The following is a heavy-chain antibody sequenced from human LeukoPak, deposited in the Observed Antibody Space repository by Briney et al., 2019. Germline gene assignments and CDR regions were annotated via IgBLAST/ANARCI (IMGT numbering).Heavy chain of an antibody. Sequence: GGSLRLSCAASGFTFSSYWMHWVRQAPGKGLVWVSRINTDGSSTSYADSVKGRFTISRDNAKNSLYLQVNSLRAEDTAVYYCARDRGTYYYDTTSHYDAFDIWGQGTMVTVSS. CDR2: INTDGSST. CDR1: GFTFSSYW. D-gene: IGHD3-22*01. V-gene: IGHV3-74*01. CDR3: ARDRGTYYYDTTSHYDAFDI. J-gene: IGHJ3*02.